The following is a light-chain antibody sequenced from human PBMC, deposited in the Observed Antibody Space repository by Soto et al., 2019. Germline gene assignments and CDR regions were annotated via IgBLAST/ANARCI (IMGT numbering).Light chain of an antibody. Sequence: IVLTQSPGTLSLSPGERATLSCRASQSVSCSYLAWYQQKPGQAPRLLIYGASSRATGIPDRFSGSGSGTDFTLTISRLEPEDFAVYYCQQYGSSPRTFGQGTKVDNK. CDR2: GAS. V-gene: IGKV3-20*01. J-gene: IGKJ1*01. CDR1: QSVSCSY. CDR3: QQYGSSPRT.